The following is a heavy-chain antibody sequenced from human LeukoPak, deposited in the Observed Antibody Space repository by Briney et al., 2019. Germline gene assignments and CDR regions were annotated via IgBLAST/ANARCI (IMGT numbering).Heavy chain of an antibody. CDR3: ARGDASSWYFFDY. Sequence: GGSLRLSCAASGFTFSNYAMNWVRQAPGKGLEWVAVISYDGSNKYYADSVKGRFTISRDNSKNTLYLEMNSLRAEDSAVYYCARGDASSWYFFDYWGQGPWSPSPQ. CDR1: GFTFSNYA. D-gene: IGHD6-13*01. CDR2: ISYDGSNK. J-gene: IGHJ4*02. V-gene: IGHV3-30*04.